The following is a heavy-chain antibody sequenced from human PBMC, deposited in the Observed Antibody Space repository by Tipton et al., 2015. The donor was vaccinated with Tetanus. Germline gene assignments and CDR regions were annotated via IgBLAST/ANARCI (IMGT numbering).Heavy chain of an antibody. V-gene: IGHV4-61*08. CDR2: IHYTGST. Sequence: GLVKPSETLSLTCSVSGGSLRSGDSNWSWIRQPPGKGLEWIGYIHYTGSTNYKPSLKSAVTISLDTSKNQFSLKLTSVSAADTAVYYCARLTGHSMDVVDYYYFGMDVWCQGAKVTVAS. J-gene: IGHJ6*02. CDR3: ARLTGHSMDVVDYYYFGMDV. D-gene: IGHD2-21*01. CDR1: GGSLRSGDSN.